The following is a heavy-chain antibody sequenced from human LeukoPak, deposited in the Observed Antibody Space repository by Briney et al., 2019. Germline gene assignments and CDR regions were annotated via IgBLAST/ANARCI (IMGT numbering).Heavy chain of an antibody. CDR1: GFTFSSYS. CDR3: AKAAPHYCSGGSCYYMDV. V-gene: IGHV3-9*03. CDR2: ISWNSGSI. Sequence: GGSLRLTCAASGFTFSSYSMNWVRQAPGKGLEWVSGISWNSGSIGYADSVKGRFTISRDNAKNSLYLQMNSLRAEDMALYYCAKAAPHYCSGGSCYYMDVWGKGTTVTVSS. D-gene: IGHD2-15*01. J-gene: IGHJ6*03.